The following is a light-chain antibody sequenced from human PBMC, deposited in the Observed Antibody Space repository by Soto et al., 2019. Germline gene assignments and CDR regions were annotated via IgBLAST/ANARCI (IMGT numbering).Light chain of an antibody. CDR3: QQYTTWPFT. CDR1: QSVNID. Sequence: EIVLTQSPATLSVSPGESATLSCRASQSVNIDLIWYQQKPGQAPKVLMFSASARETGIPARFSGGGSETEFTLTISSLQPEDSAVYYCQQYTTWPFTFGPGTKVDIK. CDR2: SAS. J-gene: IGKJ3*01. V-gene: IGKV3D-15*01.